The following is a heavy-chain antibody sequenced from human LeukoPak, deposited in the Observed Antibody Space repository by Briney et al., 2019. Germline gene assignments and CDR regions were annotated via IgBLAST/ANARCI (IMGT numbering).Heavy chain of an antibody. D-gene: IGHD4-23*01. V-gene: IGHV4-59*01. Sequence: TSETLSLTCAVSGGSIRSYYWSWIRQPPGKGLEWIGYIYYSGSTNYNPSLKSRVTISVDTSKNQFSLKLSSVTAADTAVYYCAREFELRWGAFDIWGQGTMVTVSS. J-gene: IGHJ3*02. CDR2: IYYSGST. CDR3: AREFELRWGAFDI. CDR1: GGSIRSYY.